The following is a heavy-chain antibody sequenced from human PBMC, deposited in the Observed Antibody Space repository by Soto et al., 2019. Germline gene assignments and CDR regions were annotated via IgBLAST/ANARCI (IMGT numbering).Heavy chain of an antibody. Sequence: WVRQAPGKGLEYVAAISKNVHDTYCPDSVWVRFTISRDNSKNTVSLQLTSLNPVDTGIYYCFFFQAEDGIRDL. CDR3: FFFQAEDGIRDL. CDR2: ISKNVHDT. J-gene: IGHJ2*01. V-gene: IGHV3-64D*08. D-gene: IGHD2-21*01.